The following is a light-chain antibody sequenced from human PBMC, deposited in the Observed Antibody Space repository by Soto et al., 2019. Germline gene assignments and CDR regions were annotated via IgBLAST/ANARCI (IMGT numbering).Light chain of an antibody. CDR1: QAVVYSTSSQSY. J-gene: IGKJ2*01. CDR3: QQYYDTQYT. CDR2: WAS. V-gene: IGKV4-1*01. Sequence: DIVMTQSPDSLAVSLGEGATINCKSSQAVVYSTSSQSYLAWYQQKPGQPPKLLIYWASTRESGVPDRFSGSGSGTDFTRTISSLQAEDVAVYYCQQYYDTQYTFGQGTKVDIK.